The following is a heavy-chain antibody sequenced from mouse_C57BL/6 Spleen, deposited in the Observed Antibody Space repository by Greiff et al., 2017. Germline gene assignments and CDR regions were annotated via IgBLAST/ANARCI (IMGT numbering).Heavy chain of an antibody. D-gene: IGHD3-2*02. Sequence: QVQLKQPGAELVKPGASVKVSCKASGYTFTSYWMHWVKQRPGQGLEWIGRIHPSDSDTNYNQKFKGKATLTVDKSSSTAYMQLSSLTSEDSAVYYCARKRPASGYFDVWGTGTTVTVSS. CDR1: GYTFTSYW. CDR2: IHPSDSDT. CDR3: ARKRPASGYFDV. J-gene: IGHJ1*03. V-gene: IGHV1-74*01.